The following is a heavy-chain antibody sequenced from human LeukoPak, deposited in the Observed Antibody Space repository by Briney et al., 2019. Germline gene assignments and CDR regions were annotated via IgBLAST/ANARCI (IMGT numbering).Heavy chain of an antibody. CDR1: GFTFSSYS. CDR3: ARLSYSSGWPGDYFDY. Sequence: GGSLRLSCAASGFTFSSYSMNWVRKAPGKGLEWVANIKQDGSEKYYVDSVKGRFTISRDNAKNSLYLQMNSLRAEDTAVYYCARLSYSSGWPGDYFDYWGQGTQVTVSS. D-gene: IGHD6-19*01. CDR2: IKQDGSEK. J-gene: IGHJ4*02. V-gene: IGHV3-7*01.